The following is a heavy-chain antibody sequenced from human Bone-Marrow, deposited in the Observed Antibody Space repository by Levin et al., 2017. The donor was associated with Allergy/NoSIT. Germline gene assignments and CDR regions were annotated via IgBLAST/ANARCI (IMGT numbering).Heavy chain of an antibody. Sequence: SETLSLTCIVSGGSISGYYWTWIRQPPGKGLEWIGYMSYSGSGNYNPSLKSRVTISVDTSKNQFSLKLTSVTAADTAIYYCARSVPIVYAGRYNWFDPWGQGTLVTVSS. CDR1: GGSISGYY. CDR2: MSYSGSG. J-gene: IGHJ5*02. V-gene: IGHV4-59*01. D-gene: IGHD2-15*01. CDR3: ARSVPIVYAGRYNWFDP.